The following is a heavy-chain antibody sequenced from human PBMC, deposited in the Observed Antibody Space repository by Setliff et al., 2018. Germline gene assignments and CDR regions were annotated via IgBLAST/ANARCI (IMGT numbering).Heavy chain of an antibody. CDR1: GFTVSNDF. D-gene: IGHD2-15*01. V-gene: IGHV3-66*02. CDR2: IYNIGET. CDR3: ARSDGGSSGLDY. J-gene: IGHJ4*02. Sequence: PGGSLRLSCVVSGFTVSNDFMGWVRQAPGKGLEWVSVIYNIGETRYADSVKGRFTVSRDNAKDSLYLQMNSLRPDDTAVYHCARSDGGSSGLDYWGQGTLVTVSS.